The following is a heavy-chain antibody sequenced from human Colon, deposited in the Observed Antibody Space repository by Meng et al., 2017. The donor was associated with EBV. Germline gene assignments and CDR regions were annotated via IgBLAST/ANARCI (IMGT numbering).Heavy chain of an antibody. J-gene: IGHJ5*02. CDR3: ARERARLIKSNWFDP. CDR2: FYSCGNT. CDR1: GDSFTSGDYS. D-gene: IGHD3-9*01. Sequence: LRVSGPGPWKPSQSLSCTLHFSGDSFTSGDYSWTWLRQPPGKGMGWIGYFYSCGNTFYNPSPHSRVSMSVDTSKYQFSLRLTPVTAADTAVYYCARERARLIKSNWFDPWGQGTLVTVSS. V-gene: IGHV4-30-4*01.